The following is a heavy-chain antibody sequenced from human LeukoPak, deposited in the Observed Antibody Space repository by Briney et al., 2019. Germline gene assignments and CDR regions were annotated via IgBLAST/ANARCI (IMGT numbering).Heavy chain of an antibody. CDR2: IRSKANSYAT. CDR3: TPGTVRYFDWLYYYGMDV. D-gene: IGHD3-9*01. CDR1: GFTFSGSA. J-gene: IGHJ6*02. Sequence: GGSLRLSCAASGFTFSGSAMHWVRQASGKGLEWVGRIRSKANSYATAYAASVKGRFTISRDDSKNTAYLQMNSLKTEDTAVYYCTPGTVRYFDWLYYYGMDVWGQGTTVTVS. V-gene: IGHV3-73*01.